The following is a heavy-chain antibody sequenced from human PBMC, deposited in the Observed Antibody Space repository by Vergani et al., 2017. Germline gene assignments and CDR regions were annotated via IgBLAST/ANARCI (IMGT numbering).Heavy chain of an antibody. J-gene: IGHJ5*02. D-gene: IGHD3-10*01. CDR1: GGSMSGYY. V-gene: IGHV4-59*01. CDR2: MYHSGST. Sequence: QVRLQESGPGLVKPSETLSLTCSVSGGSMSGYYWSWVRQPPGKELEWIGYMYHSGSTNYNPSLETRVTISGDTSENQFSLMLNSVTAADTAAYYWWRGADFYGLVSRLLDLWGQGTLVTVSS. CDR3: WRGADFYGLVSRLLDL.